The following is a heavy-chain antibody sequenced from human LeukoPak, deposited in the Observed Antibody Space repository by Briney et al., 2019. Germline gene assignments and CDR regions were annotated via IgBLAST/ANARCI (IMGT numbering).Heavy chain of an antibody. D-gene: IGHD3-10*01. V-gene: IGHV3-49*04. Sequence: GGSLRLSCTASGFTFGDYAMSWVRQVPGKGLEWVGFIRSKAYGGTTEYAASVKGRFTISRDDSKSIAYLQMNSLKTEDTAVYYSTRDLSYYGSGSYRWGQGTLVTVSS. CDR2: IRSKAYGGTT. CDR3: TRDLSYYGSGSYR. J-gene: IGHJ4*02. CDR1: GFTFGDYA.